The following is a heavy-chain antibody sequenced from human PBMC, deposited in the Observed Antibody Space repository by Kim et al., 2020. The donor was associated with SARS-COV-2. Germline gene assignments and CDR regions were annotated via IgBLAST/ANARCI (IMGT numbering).Heavy chain of an antibody. CDR2: IRGGGAVT. CDR1: GFTFSNYA. D-gene: IGHD3-16*01. Sequence: GGSLRLSCAASGFTFSNYAMSWVRQAPGNGLEWVSYIRGGGAVTHYAGSVKGRCTISRDNFKNTLYLQVDSLRAEDTAVYYCAKCHSDWGNDAFDIWGLGTMVTVSS. V-gene: IGHV3-23*01. CDR3: AKCHSDWGNDAFDI. J-gene: IGHJ3*02.